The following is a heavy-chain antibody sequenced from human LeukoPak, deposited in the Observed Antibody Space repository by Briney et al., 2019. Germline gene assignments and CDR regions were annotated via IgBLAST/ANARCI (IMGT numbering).Heavy chain of an antibody. D-gene: IGHD3-22*01. CDR3: ARDLLYYDTSAYYPPGAFEF. J-gene: IGHJ3*01. CDR2: IYYSGST. Sequence: PSQTLSLTCTVSAGSISSGDYCWNWIRQHPGKGLEWIGYIYYSGSTYYNPSLKSRVTISVDTSKNQFSLKLSSVTAADTAVYYCARDLLYYDTSAYYPPGAFEFWGQGTMVTVSS. CDR1: AGSISSGDYC. V-gene: IGHV4-31*03.